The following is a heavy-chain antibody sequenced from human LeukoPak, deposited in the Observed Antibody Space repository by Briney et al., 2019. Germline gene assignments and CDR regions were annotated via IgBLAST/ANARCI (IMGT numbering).Heavy chain of an antibody. V-gene: IGHV4-59*01. CDR3: ARDRSNGDYVPFDY. Sequence: PSETLSLTCTVSGGSISSYYWSWIRQPPGKGLEWIGYIYYSGSTNYNPSLKSRVTISVDTSKNQFSLKLSSVTAADTAVYYCARDRSNGDYVPFDYWGQGTLVTVSS. CDR1: GGSISSYY. J-gene: IGHJ4*02. D-gene: IGHD4-17*01. CDR2: IYYSGST.